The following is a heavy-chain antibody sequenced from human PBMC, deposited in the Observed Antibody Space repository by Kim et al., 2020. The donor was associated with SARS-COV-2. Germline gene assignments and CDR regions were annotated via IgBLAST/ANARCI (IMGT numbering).Heavy chain of an antibody. CDR2: IRSKPKSYAT. V-gene: IGHV3-73*01. CDR1: GFTFSDSA. D-gene: IGHD2-8*01. J-gene: IGHJ4*02. CDR3: SRPTKDSDL. Sequence: GGSLRLSCAASGFTFSDSAIHWVRQASGKGLEWVGRIRSKPKSYATTYAASVKGRFIISRDDSKNTAYLQMNSLKTEDTAVYYCSRPTKDSDLWGQGTLVTVSS.